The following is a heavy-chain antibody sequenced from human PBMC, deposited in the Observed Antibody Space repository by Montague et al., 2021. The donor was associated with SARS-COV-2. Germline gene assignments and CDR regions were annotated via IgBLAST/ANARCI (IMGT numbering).Heavy chain of an antibody. CDR2: IDRDGYEV. CDR1: RFSFSSYR. D-gene: IGHD2-2*01. Sequence: SRRLSLTASRFSFSSYRMTWIRQAPGKGPEWVATIDRDGYEVYYVDSVKGRFTISRDNARNSLYLQLTSLRGEDTAVYYCARGGRGTSYYWEYWGQGTLVTVSS. J-gene: IGHJ4*02. V-gene: IGHV3-7*01. CDR3: ARGGRGTSYYWEY.